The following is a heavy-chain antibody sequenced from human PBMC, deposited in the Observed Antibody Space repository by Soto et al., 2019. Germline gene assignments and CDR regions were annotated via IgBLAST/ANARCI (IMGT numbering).Heavy chain of an antibody. D-gene: IGHD3-10*01. CDR3: ARGLGTMVRGVIRHDAFDI. J-gene: IGHJ3*02. Sequence: GGSLRLSCAASGFTFSSYAMHWVRQAPGKGLEWVAVISYDGSNKYYADSVKGRFTISRDNSKNTLYLQMNSLRAEDTAVYYCARGLGTMVRGVIRHDAFDIWGQGTMVTVSS. CDR1: GFTFSSYA. CDR2: ISYDGSNK. V-gene: IGHV3-30-3*01.